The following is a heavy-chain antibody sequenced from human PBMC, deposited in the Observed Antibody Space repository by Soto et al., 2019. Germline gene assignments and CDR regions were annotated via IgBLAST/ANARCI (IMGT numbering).Heavy chain of an antibody. V-gene: IGHV1-8*01. CDR3: AREVVLVPATN. D-gene: IGHD2-2*01. Sequence: ASVQVSCQASGYTFTSYDVNWVRQAAGQGLEWMGWMNPNSGNTVYAQKFQGRVTMTRNTSISTAYIELSSLRSEDTAVYYCAREVVLVPATNWGQGTLVTVSS. CDR1: GYTFTSYD. CDR2: MNPNSGNT. J-gene: IGHJ4*02.